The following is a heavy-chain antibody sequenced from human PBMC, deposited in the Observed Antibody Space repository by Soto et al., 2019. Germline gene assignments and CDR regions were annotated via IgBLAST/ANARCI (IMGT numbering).Heavy chain of an antibody. D-gene: IGHD4-4*01. V-gene: IGHV4-59*08. CDR3: ARHRRTTVAKFYFDN. CDR1: GGSISSYY. J-gene: IGHJ4*02. CDR2: IFDSGNA. Sequence: SETLSLTCTVSGGSISSYYWSWIRQPPGKGLEWIAYIFDSGNANYNPSLKSRVTISVDTSKSQFSLKLTSVTAADTAVYYCARHRRTTVAKFYFDNWGQGALVTVSS.